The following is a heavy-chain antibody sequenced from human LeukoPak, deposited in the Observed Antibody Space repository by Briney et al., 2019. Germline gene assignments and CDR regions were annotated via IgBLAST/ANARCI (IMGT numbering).Heavy chain of an antibody. CDR1: GFSFSMYS. CDR3: AKDSYYDSSGYYGLGAFDI. V-gene: IGHV3-23*01. CDR2: ISGSGGST. Sequence: RPGGSLRLSCAASGFSFSMYSMSWVRQAPGKGLEWVSAISGSGGSTYYADSVKGRFTISRDNSKNTLYLQMNSLRAEDTAVYYCAKDSYYDSSGYYGLGAFDIWGQGTMVTVSS. J-gene: IGHJ3*02. D-gene: IGHD3-22*01.